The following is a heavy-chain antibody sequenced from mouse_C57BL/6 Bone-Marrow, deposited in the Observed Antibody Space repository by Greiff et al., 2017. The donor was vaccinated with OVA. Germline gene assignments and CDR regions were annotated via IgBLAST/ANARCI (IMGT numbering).Heavy chain of an antibody. D-gene: IGHD1-1*01. J-gene: IGHJ1*03. CDR2: INPNNGGT. Sequence: EVQLQQSGPELVKPGASVKIPCKASGYTFTDYNMDWVKQSHGKSLEWIGDINPNNGGTIYNQKFKGKATLTVDKSSSTAYMELRSLTSEDTAVYYCARTDYYGSSSYWYFDVWGTGTTVTVSS. CDR3: ARTDYYGSSSYWYFDV. CDR1: GYTFTDYN. V-gene: IGHV1-18*01.